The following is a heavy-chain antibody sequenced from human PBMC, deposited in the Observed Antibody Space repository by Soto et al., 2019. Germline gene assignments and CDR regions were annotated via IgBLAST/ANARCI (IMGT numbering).Heavy chain of an antibody. CDR3: ARDRPAAGFYYYYYGMDV. Sequence: SETLSLTCTVSGGSLSSYYWSWIRQPAGKGLEWIGRIYTSGSTNYNPSLKSRVTMSVDTSKDQFSLKLSSVTAADTAVYYCARDRPAAGFYYYYYGMDVWGQGTTVTVSS. CDR2: IYTSGST. V-gene: IGHV4-4*07. J-gene: IGHJ6*02. CDR1: GGSLSSYY. D-gene: IGHD6-13*01.